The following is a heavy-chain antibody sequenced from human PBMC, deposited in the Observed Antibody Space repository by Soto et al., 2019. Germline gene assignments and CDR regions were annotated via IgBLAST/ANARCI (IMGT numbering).Heavy chain of an antibody. Sequence: SETLSLTSTVSGGSVRSGSYYWSWIRQPPGKGLEWIGYIYYSGSTNYNPSLKSRVTISVDTSKNQFSLKLSSVTAADTAVYYCARVRGNHGYSYGYPFYFDYWGQGTLVTVSS. J-gene: IGHJ4*02. CDR1: GGSVRSGSYY. CDR2: IYYSGST. V-gene: IGHV4-61*01. D-gene: IGHD5-18*01. CDR3: ARVRGNHGYSYGYPFYFDY.